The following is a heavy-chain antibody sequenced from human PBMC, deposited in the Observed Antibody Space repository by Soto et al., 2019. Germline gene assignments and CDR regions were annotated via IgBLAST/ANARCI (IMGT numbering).Heavy chain of an antibody. CDR2: FIPIFGTT. CDR1: GGTFNRQA. CDR3: ARVDSSMFEGGEWFDP. Sequence: QVVQSGAEVKKPGSSVKVSCKASGGTFNRQAFSWVRQAPGQGLEWMGGFIPIFGTTDYSQKFQGRVSITADEATSTACMELSSPTSDDTAVYYCARVDSSMFEGGEWFDPWGQGTLVTVSS. V-gene: IGHV1-69*12. D-gene: IGHD3-10*02. J-gene: IGHJ5*02.